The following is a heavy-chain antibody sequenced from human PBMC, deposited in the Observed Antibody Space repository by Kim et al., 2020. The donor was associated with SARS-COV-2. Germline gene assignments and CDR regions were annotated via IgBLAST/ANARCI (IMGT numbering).Heavy chain of an antibody. Sequence: SVKVSCKASGGTFSSYAISWVRQAPGQGLEWMGGIIPIFGTANYAQKFQGRVTITADESTSTAYMELSSLRSEDTAVYYCASTIDIVATFTVDIWGQGTMVTVSS. CDR3: ASTIDIVATFTVDI. CDR1: GGTFSSYA. CDR2: IIPIFGTA. J-gene: IGHJ3*02. V-gene: IGHV1-69*13. D-gene: IGHD5-12*01.